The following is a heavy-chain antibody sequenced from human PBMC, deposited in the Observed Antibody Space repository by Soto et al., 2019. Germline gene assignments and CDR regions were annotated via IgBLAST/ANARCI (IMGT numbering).Heavy chain of an antibody. CDR1: GGSFSGYY. J-gene: IGHJ4*02. CDR2: INQSGST. Sequence: QVQLQQWGAGLLKPSETLSLTCAVYGGSFSGYYWSWIRQPPGKGLEWIGEINQSGSTNYDPSLRSPVTISVGTSKNQFYLKLSSVPAADPSVYYCAGAYSSSWSPFDHWGQGTLVTVSS. V-gene: IGHV4-34*01. D-gene: IGHD6-13*01. CDR3: AGAYSSSWSPFDH.